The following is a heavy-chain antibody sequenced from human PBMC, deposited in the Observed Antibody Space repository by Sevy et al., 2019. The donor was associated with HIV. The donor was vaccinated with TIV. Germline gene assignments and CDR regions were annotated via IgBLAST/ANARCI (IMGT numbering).Heavy chain of an antibody. J-gene: IGHJ4*02. CDR3: ARAYGVNSSSWDNYYYFDY. Sequence: SQTLSLTCAISGDSVSSNSAAWNWIRQSPSRGLEWLGRTYYRSKWYNDYAVSVKSRITINPDTSKNQFSLQLNSVTPEDTAVYYCARAYGVNSSSWDNYYYFDYWGQGTLVTVSP. D-gene: IGHD6-13*01. CDR2: TYYRSKWYN. V-gene: IGHV6-1*01. CDR1: GDSVSSNSAA.